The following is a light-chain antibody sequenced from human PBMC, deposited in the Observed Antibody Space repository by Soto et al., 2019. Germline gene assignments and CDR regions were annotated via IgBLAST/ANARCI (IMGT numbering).Light chain of an antibody. CDR1: SSDVGGYNY. CDR3: SSYTTSSTHWV. Sequence: QSVLTQPASVSGSPGQSITISCTGTSSDVGGYNYVSWYQQHPGKATKLMIYEVSNRPSGVSNRFSGSKSGNTASLTISGLHAEDEADYYCSSYTTSSTHWVFGGGTKLTVL. CDR2: EVS. V-gene: IGLV2-14*01. J-gene: IGLJ3*02.